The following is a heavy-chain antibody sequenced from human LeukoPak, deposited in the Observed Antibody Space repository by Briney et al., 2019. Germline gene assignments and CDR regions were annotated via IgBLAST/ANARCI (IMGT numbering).Heavy chain of an antibody. CDR2: ISSSCSSI. Sequence: GGSLRLSCAASGFTFSNYGMNWVRQAPGKGLEWVSSISSSCSSIYYADSLKGRFTISRDNAKTSLYLQMNSLRAEDTAVYYCARLADYGNYGPREYLDFWGQGTLVTVSS. D-gene: IGHD4-11*01. CDR1: GFTFSNYG. V-gene: IGHV3-21*01. CDR3: ARLADYGNYGPREYLDF. J-gene: IGHJ4*02.